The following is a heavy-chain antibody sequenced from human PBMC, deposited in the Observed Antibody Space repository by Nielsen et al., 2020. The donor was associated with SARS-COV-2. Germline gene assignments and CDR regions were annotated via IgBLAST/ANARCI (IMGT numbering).Heavy chain of an antibody. V-gene: IGHV3-69-1*01. J-gene: IGHJ4*02. CDR1: GFTFSNSR. CDR3: ARDARPSISARDPLDY. Sequence: GESLKISCAASGFTFSNSRMNWVRQAPGKGLEWVSYISSSSTIYYADPVKGRFTISRDNAKNSLYLQMNSLRAEDTAVYYCARDARPSISARDPLDYWGQGTLVTVSS. CDR2: ISSSSTI. D-gene: IGHD6-6*01.